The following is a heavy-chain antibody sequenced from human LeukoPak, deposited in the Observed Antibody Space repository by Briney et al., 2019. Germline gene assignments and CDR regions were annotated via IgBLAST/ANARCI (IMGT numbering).Heavy chain of an antibody. D-gene: IGHD2-15*01. V-gene: IGHV1-2*02. CDR2: INPNSGGT. CDR1: GYTFTGYY. CDR3: ASTGGCSGGSCYSPHYFDY. J-gene: IGHJ4*02. Sequence: ASVKVSCKASGYTFTGYYMHWVRQAPGQGLEWMGWINPNSGGTNYARKFQGRVTMTRDTSISTAYMELSRLRSDDTAVYYCASTGGCSGGSCYSPHYFDYWGQGTLVTVSS.